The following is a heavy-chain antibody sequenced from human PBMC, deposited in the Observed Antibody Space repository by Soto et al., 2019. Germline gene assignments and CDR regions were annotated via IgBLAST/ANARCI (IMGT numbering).Heavy chain of an antibody. V-gene: IGHV1-18*01. CDR3: ARVEAPFGESLH. J-gene: IGHJ4*02. Sequence: ASVKVSCKTSGYTFNSYTIAWVRQAPGQGLEWLGWISPDDGNTEYEQKFQGRDTMTADTLTNNAYLELRSLKSDDTAIYYCARVEAPFGESLHWGQGTPVTVSS. CDR2: ISPDDGNT. CDR1: GYTFNSYT. D-gene: IGHD3-10*01.